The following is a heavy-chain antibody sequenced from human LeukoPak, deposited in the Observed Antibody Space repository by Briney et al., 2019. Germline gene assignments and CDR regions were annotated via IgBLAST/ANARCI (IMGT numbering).Heavy chain of an antibody. CDR1: GRSISSGGYY. D-gene: IGHD3-10*01. Sequence: PSQTLSLTCTVSGRSISSGGYYWSWLRQPPGKGLEWIGYIYHSGSTYYNPSLKSRVTISVDRSKNQFSLKLSSVTAADTAVYYCARDYHKYYYGSGSYAGFDYWGQGTLVTVSS. CDR2: IYHSGST. J-gene: IGHJ4*02. CDR3: ARDYHKYYYGSGSYAGFDY. V-gene: IGHV4-30-2*01.